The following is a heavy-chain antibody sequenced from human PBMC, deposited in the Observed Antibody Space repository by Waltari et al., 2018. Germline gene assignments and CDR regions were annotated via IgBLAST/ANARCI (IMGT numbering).Heavy chain of an antibody. CDR1: GYTFTSYY. CDR3: ARGGLDWFDP. Sequence: QVQLVQSGAEVKKPGASVKVSCKASGYTFTSYYMHWVRQAPGQGLEWMGIINPSGGSTSYAQKFQGRVTITADESTSTAYMELSSLRSEDTAVYYCARGGLDWFDPWGQGTLVTVSS. V-gene: IGHV1-46*01. CDR2: INPSGGST. J-gene: IGHJ5*02.